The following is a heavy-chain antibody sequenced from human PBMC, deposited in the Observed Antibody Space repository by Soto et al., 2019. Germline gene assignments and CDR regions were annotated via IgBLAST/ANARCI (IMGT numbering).Heavy chain of an antibody. CDR3: VRQDDFWSGSNWYDP. J-gene: IGHJ5*02. V-gene: IGHV4-39*01. CDR1: GGSITNTNYY. D-gene: IGHD3-3*01. CDR2: VYYNGFT. Sequence: SETLSLTCTVSGGSITNTNYYWGWIRQPPGKGLEWIGNVYYNGFTYYNPSLKSRVTMFVDTSKNHFSLKMTSVTAADTAVYYCVRQDDFWSGSNWYDPWGQGTLVTVSS.